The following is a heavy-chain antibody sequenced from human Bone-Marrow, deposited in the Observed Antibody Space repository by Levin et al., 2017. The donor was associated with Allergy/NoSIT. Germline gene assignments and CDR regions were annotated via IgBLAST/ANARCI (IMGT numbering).Heavy chain of an antibody. CDR1: GDSISDINYY. Sequence: RASETLSLTCNVSGDSISDINYYWGWIRQPPGKGLEWIGSVFYTGSAYYNPSLKSRVTLSVDTSKNQFFLKLRSVTAADTAIYYCVRDGTRRLNFIYFWGQGTPVTVSS. D-gene: IGHD1-7*01. CDR2: VFYTGSA. V-gene: IGHV4-39*07. CDR3: VRDGTRRLNFIYF. J-gene: IGHJ4*02.